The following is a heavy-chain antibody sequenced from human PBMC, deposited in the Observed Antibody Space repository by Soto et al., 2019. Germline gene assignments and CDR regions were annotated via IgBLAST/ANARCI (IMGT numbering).Heavy chain of an antibody. CDR3: ARGHIGAATVAQFDY. CDR1: GGSISSGGYY. V-gene: IGHV4-31*03. Sequence: QVQLQESGPGLVKPSQTLSLTCTVSGGSISSGGYYWSWIRQHPGKGLEWIGYIYYSGSTYYNPSLKSRVTISVDTSKNQFSLKLSSVTAADTAVYYCARGHIGAATVAQFDYWGQGTLVTVSS. J-gene: IGHJ4*02. CDR2: IYYSGST. D-gene: IGHD6-25*01.